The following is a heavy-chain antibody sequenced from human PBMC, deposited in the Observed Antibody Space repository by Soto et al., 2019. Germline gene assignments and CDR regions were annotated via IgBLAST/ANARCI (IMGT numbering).Heavy chain of an antibody. V-gene: IGHV1-46*01. D-gene: IGHD3-10*01. CDR1: GYTFTGYY. CDR2: INPSGGST. Sequence: ASVKVSCKASGYTFTGYYMHWVRQAPGQGLEWMGIINPSGGSTSYAQKFQGRVTMTRDTSTSTVYMELSSLRSEDTAVYYCARDGYVSGSYVGHLAPVDYWGQGTLVTVSS. CDR3: ARDGYVSGSYVGHLAPVDY. J-gene: IGHJ4*02.